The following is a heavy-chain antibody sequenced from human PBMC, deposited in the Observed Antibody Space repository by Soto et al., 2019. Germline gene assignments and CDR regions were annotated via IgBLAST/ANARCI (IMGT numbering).Heavy chain of an antibody. D-gene: IGHD6-19*01. CDR1: GYSFTSYW. CDR3: ASSGWYTYYYYGMDV. Sequence: GESLKISCKGSGYSFTSYWTGWVRQMPGKGLEWMGIIYPGDSDTRYSPSFQGQVTISADKSISTAYLQWSSLKASDTAMYYCASSGWYTYYYYGMDVWGQGTTVTVPS. V-gene: IGHV5-51*01. J-gene: IGHJ6*02. CDR2: IYPGDSDT.